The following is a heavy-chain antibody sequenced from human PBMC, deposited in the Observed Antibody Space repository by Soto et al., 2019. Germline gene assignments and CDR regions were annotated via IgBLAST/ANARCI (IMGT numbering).Heavy chain of an antibody. CDR2: ISSSGSTT. Sequence: PGGSLRLSCAASGFILSSYEMNWVRQAPGKGLEWVSYISSSGSTTYYADSVKGRFTISRDNAKNSLYLQMNSLRAEDTAVYYCASVPYGDPLDYWGQGTLVTVSS. V-gene: IGHV3-48*03. CDR3: ASVPYGDPLDY. D-gene: IGHD4-17*01. J-gene: IGHJ4*02. CDR1: GFILSSYE.